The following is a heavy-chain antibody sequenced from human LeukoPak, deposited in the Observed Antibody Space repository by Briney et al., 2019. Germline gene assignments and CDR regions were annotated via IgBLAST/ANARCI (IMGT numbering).Heavy chain of an antibody. V-gene: IGHV1-69*05. D-gene: IGHD4-17*01. CDR1: GGTFSSYA. Sequence: ASVKVSCKASGGTFSSYAISWVRQAPGQGLEWMGGIIPIFGTANYAQKFQGRVTITTDESTSTAYMELSSLRSEGTAVYYCARAADYGDYHDAFDIWGQGTMVTVSS. CDR3: ARAADYGDYHDAFDI. CDR2: IIPIFGTA. J-gene: IGHJ3*02.